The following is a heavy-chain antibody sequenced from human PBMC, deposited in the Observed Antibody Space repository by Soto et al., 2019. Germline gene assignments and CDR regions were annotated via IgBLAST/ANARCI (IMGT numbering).Heavy chain of an antibody. J-gene: IGHJ1*01. Sequence: PSETLSLTCAVSGGSISSGGYSWSWIRQPPGKGLEWIGYIYHSGSTYYNPSLKSRVTISVDRSKNQFSLKLSSVTAADTAVYYCARRALSGDADCWGQGTRVTVSS. CDR2: IYHSGST. CDR3: ARRALSGDADC. V-gene: IGHV4-30-2*01. D-gene: IGHD2-21*01. CDR1: GGSISSGGYS.